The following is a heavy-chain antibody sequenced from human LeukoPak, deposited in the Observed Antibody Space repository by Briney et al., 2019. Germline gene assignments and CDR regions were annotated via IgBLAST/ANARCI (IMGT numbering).Heavy chain of an antibody. V-gene: IGHV3-53*01. Sequence: GGSLRLSCVASGFTASTYYMNWVRQAPGKGLEWVSIIYSGGTTYYADSVKGRFTISRDTSKNTLSLQMNSLRAEDTAVYFCARVGDHFHWNLDLWGRGTLVTVSS. CDR3: ARVGDHFHWNLDL. CDR1: GFTASTYY. D-gene: IGHD3-3*02. J-gene: IGHJ2*01. CDR2: IYSGGTT.